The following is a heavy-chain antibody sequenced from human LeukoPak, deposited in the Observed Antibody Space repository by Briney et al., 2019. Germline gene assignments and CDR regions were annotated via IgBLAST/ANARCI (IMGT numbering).Heavy chain of an antibody. CDR3: ASGLLIFYDSSGPIDY. V-gene: IGHV4-38-2*02. Sequence: PSETLSLTCTVSGYSISSGYYWGWIRQPPGKGLEWIWSIYHSGSTYYNPSLKSRVTISVDTAKNQFSLKLSSVTAADTAVYYCASGLLIFYDSSGPIDYWGQGTLVTVSS. J-gene: IGHJ4*02. D-gene: IGHD3-22*01. CDR1: GYSISSGYY. CDR2: IYHSGST.